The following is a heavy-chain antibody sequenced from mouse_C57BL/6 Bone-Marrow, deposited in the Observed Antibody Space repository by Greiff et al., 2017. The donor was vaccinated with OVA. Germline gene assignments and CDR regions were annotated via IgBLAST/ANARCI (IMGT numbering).Heavy chain of an antibody. Sequence: ESGPGLVKPSQSLSLTCSVTGYSITSGYYWNWIRQFPGNKLEWMGYISYDGSNNYNPSLKNRISITRDTSKNQFFLKLNSVTTEDTATYYCARVNPAMDYWGQGTSVTVSS. V-gene: IGHV3-6*01. CDR1: GYSITSGYY. CDR2: ISYDGSN. J-gene: IGHJ4*01. CDR3: ARVNPAMDY.